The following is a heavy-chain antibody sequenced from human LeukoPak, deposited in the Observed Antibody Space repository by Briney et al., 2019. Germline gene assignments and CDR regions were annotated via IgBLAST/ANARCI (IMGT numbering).Heavy chain of an antibody. CDR3: ARAPGAALD. V-gene: IGHV4-34*01. CDR2: INHSGST. CDR1: GGSFSGYY. Sequence: SETLSLTCAVCGGSFSGYYWSWIRQPPGKGLEWIGEINHSGSTNYNPSLKSRVTVSLDTSKNQFSLKLSSVTAADTAVYYCARAPGAALDWGQGTLVTVSS. J-gene: IGHJ4*02. D-gene: IGHD2-15*01.